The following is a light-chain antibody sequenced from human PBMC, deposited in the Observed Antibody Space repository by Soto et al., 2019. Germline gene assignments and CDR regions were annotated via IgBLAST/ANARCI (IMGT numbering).Light chain of an antibody. CDR1: QTISNW. CDR2: KAS. J-gene: IGKJ1*01. CDR3: QQYNSYSQT. V-gene: IGKV1-5*03. Sequence: IQITQSPSTLSASVGDRVTITCQASQTISNWLAWYQQKPGKAPKLLIYKASTLESGVPSRFSGSGSGTEFTLTTSSLQPEDFATYYCQQYNSYSQTFGQGTKVDIK.